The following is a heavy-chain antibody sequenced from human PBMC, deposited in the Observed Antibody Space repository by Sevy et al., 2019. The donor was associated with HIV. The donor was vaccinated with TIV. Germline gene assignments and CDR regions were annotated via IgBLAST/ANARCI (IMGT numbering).Heavy chain of an antibody. CDR1: GFTFDDYT. CDR2: ISWDGGST. D-gene: IGHD6-13*01. J-gene: IGHJ4*02. V-gene: IGHV3-43*01. Sequence: GGSLRLSYAASGFTFDDYTMHWVRQAPGKGLEWVSLISWDGGSTYYADSVKGRFTISRDNSKNSLYLQMNSLRTEDTALYYCAKQAAAGRFYFDYWGQGTLVTVSS. CDR3: AKQAAAGRFYFDY.